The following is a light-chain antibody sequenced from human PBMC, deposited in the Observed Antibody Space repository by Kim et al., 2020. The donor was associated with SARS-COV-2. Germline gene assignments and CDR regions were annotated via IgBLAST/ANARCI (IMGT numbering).Light chain of an antibody. J-gene: IGLJ3*02. Sequence: GSPGQTARITCSGDKLGDKYVCWYQQKPGQSPVLVIYQVRKRPSGIPERFSGSNSGNTATLTISGTQAMDEADYYCQAWDSSTGVFGGGTQLTVL. CDR3: QAWDSSTGV. CDR1: KLGDKY. CDR2: QVR. V-gene: IGLV3-1*01.